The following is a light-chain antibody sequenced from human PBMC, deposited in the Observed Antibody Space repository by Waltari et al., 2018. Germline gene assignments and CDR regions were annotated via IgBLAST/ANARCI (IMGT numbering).Light chain of an antibody. CDR1: QSVSSY. V-gene: IGKV3-11*01. Sequence: EIVLTQSPATLSLSPGERATLSCRASQSVSSYLAWYQQKPGQAPRLLLYDASNRAAGITARFSGSGSGTDFTLTISSLEPEDFAVYYCQQRSNWLTFGGGTKVEIK. CDR3: QQRSNWLT. CDR2: DAS. J-gene: IGKJ4*01.